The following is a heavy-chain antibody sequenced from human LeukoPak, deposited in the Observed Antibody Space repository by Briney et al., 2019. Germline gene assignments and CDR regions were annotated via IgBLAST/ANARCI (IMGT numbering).Heavy chain of an antibody. CDR2: ISGSGGST. V-gene: IGHV3-23*01. CDR3: AKDSFVGGAY. J-gene: IGHJ4*02. CDR1: GFTFSSYA. D-gene: IGHD2-15*01. Sequence: QSGGSLRLSCAASGFTFSSYAMNWVRQAPGKGLEWVSGISGSGGSTYYADSVKGRFTISRDNSKNTLYLQMNSLRAEDTATYYCAKDSFVGGAYWGQGTLVTVSS.